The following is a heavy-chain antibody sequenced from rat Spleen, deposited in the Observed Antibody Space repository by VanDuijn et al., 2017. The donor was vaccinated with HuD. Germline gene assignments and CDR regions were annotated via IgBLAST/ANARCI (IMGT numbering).Heavy chain of an antibody. V-gene: IGHV5-7*01. D-gene: IGHD1-4*01. Sequence: EVQLVESGGGLIQPGRSLKVSCAASGFTFSDYYMAWVRQAPKKGLEWVATISYDGGSIYYRDSVKGRFTISRDNVRGTLYLQMDSLRSEDTATYYCARVGTRVSRFAYWGQGTLVTVSS. CDR2: ISYDGGSI. J-gene: IGHJ3*01. CDR3: ARVGTRVSRFAY. CDR1: GFTFSDYY.